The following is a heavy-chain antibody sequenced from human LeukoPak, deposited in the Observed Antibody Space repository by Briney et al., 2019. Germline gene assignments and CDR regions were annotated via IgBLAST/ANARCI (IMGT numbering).Heavy chain of an antibody. CDR1: GFTFSSYS. CDR3: ARDVYYYDSP. Sequence: GGSLRLSCAASGFTFSSYSMNWVRQAPGKGLEWVSYISSSSSTIYYADSVKGRFTISRDNAKNSLYLQMSSLRDEDTAVYYCARDVYYYDSPWGQGTLVTVSS. V-gene: IGHV3-48*02. D-gene: IGHD3-22*01. CDR2: ISSSSSTI. J-gene: IGHJ5*02.